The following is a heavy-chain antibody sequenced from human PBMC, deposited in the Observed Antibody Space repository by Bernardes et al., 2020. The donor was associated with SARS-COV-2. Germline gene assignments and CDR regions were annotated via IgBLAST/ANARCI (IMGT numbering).Heavy chain of an antibody. V-gene: IGHV1-2*02. D-gene: IGHD2-2*01. CDR2: INPNSGGT. CDR1: GYTFTGYY. CDR3: ARGTVVVPADDYYYYGIDI. Sequence: SVKVSCKASGYTFTGYYMHWVRQAPGQGLEWMGWINPNSGGTNYAQKFQGRVTMTRDTSISTAYLELSRLRSDDTAVYYCARGTVVVPADDYYYYGIDIWGQRTTITVSS. J-gene: IGHJ6*02.